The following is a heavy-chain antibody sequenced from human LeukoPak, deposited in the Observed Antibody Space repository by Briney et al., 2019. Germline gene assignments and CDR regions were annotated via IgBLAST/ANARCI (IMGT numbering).Heavy chain of an antibody. CDR3: ARRKAYSSGYDY. CDR2: IYYSGST. V-gene: IGHV4-59*08. D-gene: IGHD6-19*01. J-gene: IGHJ4*02. CDR1: GGSISSYY. Sequence: PSETLSLTCTVSGGSISSYYWSWIRQPPGKGLEWIGYIYYSGSTNHNPSLKSRVTISVDTSKNQFSLKLSSVTAADTAVYYCARRKAYSSGYDYWGQGTLVTVSS.